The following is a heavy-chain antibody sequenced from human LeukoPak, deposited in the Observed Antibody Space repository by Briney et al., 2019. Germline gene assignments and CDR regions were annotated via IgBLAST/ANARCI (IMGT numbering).Heavy chain of an antibody. V-gene: IGHV3-30*18. CDR2: ISYDGSNK. D-gene: IGHD3-3*01. Sequence: GGSLRLSCAASEFAFSSYGIHWVRQAPGKGLEWVAVISYDGSNKYYADSVKGRFTISRDNSKNTLYLQMNSLRAEDTAVYYCAKGSLLRFLEWFDYWGQGTLVTVSS. CDR1: EFAFSSYG. J-gene: IGHJ5*01. CDR3: AKGSLLRFLEWFDY.